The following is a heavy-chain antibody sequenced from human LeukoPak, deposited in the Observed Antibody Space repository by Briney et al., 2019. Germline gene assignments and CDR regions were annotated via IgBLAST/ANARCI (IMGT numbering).Heavy chain of an antibody. J-gene: IGHJ4*02. CDR3: ARGEYGSGSYYEDYFDY. Sequence: PGGALRLSCAASGFTFSRYWIHWVRQAPGKGLEWVSRINPDGSTTTYADSVKGRFTISRDNSKNTLYLQMNSLRAEDTAVYYCARGEYGSGSYYEDYFDYWGQGTLVTVSS. CDR1: GFTFSRYW. CDR2: INPDGSTT. V-gene: IGHV3-74*01. D-gene: IGHD3-10*01.